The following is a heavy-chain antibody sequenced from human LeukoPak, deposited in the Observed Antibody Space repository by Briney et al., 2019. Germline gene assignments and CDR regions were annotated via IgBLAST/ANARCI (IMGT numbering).Heavy chain of an antibody. CDR1: GGSINSDDYY. J-gene: IGHJ4*02. Sequence: SETLSLTCTVSGGSINSDDYYWGWIRQPPGKGLEWIGSIYYSGSTYYNPPLKSRVTIPVDRSKNQFSLKLSSVTAADTAVYYCARDCGSTSCYDYWGQGTLVTVSS. D-gene: IGHD2-2*01. V-gene: IGHV4-39*07. CDR3: ARDCGSTSCYDY. CDR2: IYYSGST.